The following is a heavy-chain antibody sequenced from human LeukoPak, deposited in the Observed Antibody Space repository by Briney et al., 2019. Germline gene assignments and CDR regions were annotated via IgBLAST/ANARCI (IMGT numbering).Heavy chain of an antibody. J-gene: IGHJ4*02. CDR2: ISPYNDKT. CDR3: ARTTVTTHSDYFDN. Sequence: VASVKVSCKASGYTFTSYGISWVRQAPGQGLEWMGWISPYNDKTNYAQKLQGRVTMTTDTSTNSAYMELRSLRSDDTALYYCARTTVTTHSDYFDNWGQGTLVTVSS. V-gene: IGHV1-18*01. D-gene: IGHD4-11*01. CDR1: GYTFTSYG.